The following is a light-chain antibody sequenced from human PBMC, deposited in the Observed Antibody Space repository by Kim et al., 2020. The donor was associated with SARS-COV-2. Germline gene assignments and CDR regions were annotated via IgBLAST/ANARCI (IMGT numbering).Light chain of an antibody. J-gene: IGLJ1*01. CDR1: SSDFGSTNY. Sequence: QSITISCTGTSSDFGSTNYVSWYQLNPGEAPKLVIFDVDLRPSGISTRFSGSKSGNKASLTISGLQPEDEADYFCISYAASITFVFGSGTKVTV. CDR2: DVD. CDR3: ISYAASITFV. V-gene: IGLV2-14*03.